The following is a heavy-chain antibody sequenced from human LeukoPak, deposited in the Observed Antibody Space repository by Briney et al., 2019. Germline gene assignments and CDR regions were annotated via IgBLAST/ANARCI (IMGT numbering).Heavy chain of an antibody. V-gene: IGHV4-59*08. CDR1: GGSISSYY. Sequence: SETLSLTCTVSGGSISSYYWSWIRQPPGKGLEWIGYINYCGNTKYNLSLKSRLTISIDTSKNEFSLKLTSVTAADTAIYYCARQRAPDYWGQGILVTVSS. J-gene: IGHJ4*02. CDR3: ARQRAPDY. CDR2: INYCGNT.